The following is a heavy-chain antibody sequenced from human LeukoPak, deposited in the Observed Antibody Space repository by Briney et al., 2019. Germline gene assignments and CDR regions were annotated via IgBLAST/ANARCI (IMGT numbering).Heavy chain of an antibody. D-gene: IGHD3-22*01. CDR1: GGSISSYY. J-gene: IGHJ4*02. CDR3: ARGGRYYDSSGLYYFDY. CDR2: IYYSGST. Sequence: SSETLSLTCTVSGGSISSYYWSWIRQPPGKGLEWIGYIYYSGSTNYNPSLKSRVTISVDTSKNQFSLKLSSVTAADTAVYYCARGGRYYDSSGLYYFDYWGQETLVTVSS. V-gene: IGHV4-59*01.